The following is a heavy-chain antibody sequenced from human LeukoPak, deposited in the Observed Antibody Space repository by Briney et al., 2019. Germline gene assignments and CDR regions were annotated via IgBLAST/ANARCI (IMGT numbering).Heavy chain of an antibody. V-gene: IGHV3-48*03. Sequence: PGGSLRLSCAASGFTFSSYEMNWVRQAPGKGLEWVSYIGSSGSTIYYADSVKGRFTISRDNAKNSLYLQMNSLRAEDTAVYYCASLPRIQLWLLRMDVWGKGTTVTVSS. CDR3: ASLPRIQLWLLRMDV. CDR1: GFTFSSYE. J-gene: IGHJ6*04. D-gene: IGHD5-18*01. CDR2: IGSSGSTI.